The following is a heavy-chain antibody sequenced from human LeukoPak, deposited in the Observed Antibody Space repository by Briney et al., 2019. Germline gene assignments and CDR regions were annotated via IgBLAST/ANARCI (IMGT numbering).Heavy chain of an antibody. CDR2: IRYDGSNK. Sequence: PGGSLRLSCAASGFTFSSYGMHWVRQAPGKGLEGVAFIRYDGSNKYYADSVKGRFTISRDNSKNTLYLQMNSLRAEDTAVYYCAKDVKSFVGRDAFDIWGQGTMVTVSS. CDR3: AKDVKSFVGRDAFDI. J-gene: IGHJ3*02. CDR1: GFTFSSYG. V-gene: IGHV3-30*02.